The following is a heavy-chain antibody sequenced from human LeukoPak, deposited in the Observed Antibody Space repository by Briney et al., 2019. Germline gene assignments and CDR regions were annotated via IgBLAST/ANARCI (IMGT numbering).Heavy chain of an antibody. J-gene: IGHJ4*02. CDR3: ARDRSSSWYKDFDY. V-gene: IGHV4-39*07. D-gene: IGHD6-13*01. CDR2: IDYSGST. Sequence: PSETLSLTCSVSNGSISSSRYFWGWIRQPPGKGLEWIGSIDYSGSTYYNPSLKSRVTISVDTSKNHFSLDLSSVTAADTAVYYCARDRSSSWYKDFDYWGQGTLVTVSS. CDR1: NGSISSSRYF.